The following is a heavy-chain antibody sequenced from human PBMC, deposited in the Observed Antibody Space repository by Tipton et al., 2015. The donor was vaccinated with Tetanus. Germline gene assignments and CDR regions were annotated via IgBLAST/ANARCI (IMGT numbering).Heavy chain of an antibody. Sequence: TLSLTCNVSGGSANSGGYSWSWIRQHPGKGLEWIGYIYYTGSTYYNPSLKSRLTISVDTSKNQFSLRLSSVTAADTAVYYCARDHGITWGGMGYYYGMDVWGQGTTVTVSS. CDR2: IYYTGST. J-gene: IGHJ6*02. CDR1: GGSANSGGYS. D-gene: IGHD3-16*01. V-gene: IGHV4-30-4*01. CDR3: ARDHGITWGGMGYYYGMDV.